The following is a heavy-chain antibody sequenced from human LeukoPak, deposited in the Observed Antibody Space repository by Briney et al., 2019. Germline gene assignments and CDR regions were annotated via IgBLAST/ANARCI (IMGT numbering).Heavy chain of an antibody. CDR3: ARVAYDSSGYPFDY. CDR1: GVSISSYY. J-gene: IGHJ4*02. V-gene: IGHV4-59*08. CDR2: IYYSGST. Sequence: SETLSLTCTVSGVSISSYYWSWLRQPPGRGLEWIGYIYYSGSTYYNPSLKSRVTISVDTSKNQFSLKLSSVTAADTAVYYCARVAYDSSGYPFDYWGQGTLVTVSS. D-gene: IGHD3-22*01.